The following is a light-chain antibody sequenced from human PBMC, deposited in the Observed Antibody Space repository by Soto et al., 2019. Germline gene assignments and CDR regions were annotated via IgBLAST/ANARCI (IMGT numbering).Light chain of an antibody. CDR2: DAS. Sequence: EIVLTQSPATLSLSPGERATLSCRARQRVSSYLAWYQQKPCQAPRLLIYDASNRATGIPARFSGSGSGTDLTLTISSLEHEAFAVYYCQQRSNWPPYTCGQGTKLEIK. J-gene: IGKJ2*01. CDR3: QQRSNWPPYT. V-gene: IGKV3-11*01. CDR1: QRVSSY.